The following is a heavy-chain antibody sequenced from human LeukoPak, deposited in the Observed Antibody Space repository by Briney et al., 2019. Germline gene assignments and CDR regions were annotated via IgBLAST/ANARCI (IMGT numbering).Heavy chain of an antibody. V-gene: IGHV3-7*01. CDR2: IKQDGSEK. Sequence: PGGSLRLSCAASGFTFDDYGMSWVRQAPGKGLEWVANIKQDGSEKYYVDSVKGRFTISRDNAKNSLYLQMNSLRAEDTAVYYCARDQQLDYWGQGTLVTVSS. CDR3: ARDQQLDY. CDR1: GFTFDDYG. D-gene: IGHD6-13*01. J-gene: IGHJ4*02.